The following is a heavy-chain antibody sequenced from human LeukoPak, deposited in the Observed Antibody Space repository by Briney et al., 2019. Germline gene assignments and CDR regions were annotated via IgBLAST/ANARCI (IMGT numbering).Heavy chain of an antibody. CDR1: GYTFTGYY. Sequence: ASVKVSCKASGYTFTGYYMHWVRQAPGQGLEWMGWINPNSGGTIYAQKFQGRVSMTSDTSISTVYMELSRLRSDDTAVYFCARDSYVHQYMDVWGKGTTVTVSS. V-gene: IGHV1-2*02. D-gene: IGHD3-16*01. CDR2: INPNSGGT. J-gene: IGHJ6*03. CDR3: ARDSYVHQYMDV.